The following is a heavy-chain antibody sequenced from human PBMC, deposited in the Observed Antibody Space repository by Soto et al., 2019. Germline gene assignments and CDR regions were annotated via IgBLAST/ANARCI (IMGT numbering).Heavy chain of an antibody. CDR2: ISSSSSYI. V-gene: IGHV3-21*01. D-gene: IGHD6-19*01. Sequence: EVQLLESGGGLVQPGGSLRLSCVASGFTFSSYAMTWVRQAPGKGLEWVSSISSSSSYIYYADSVKGRFTISRDNAKNSLYLQMNSLRAEDTAVYYCARAPSGYSSGWGGESWGQGTLVTVSS. CDR1: GFTFSSYA. J-gene: IGHJ4*02. CDR3: ARAPSGYSSGWGGES.